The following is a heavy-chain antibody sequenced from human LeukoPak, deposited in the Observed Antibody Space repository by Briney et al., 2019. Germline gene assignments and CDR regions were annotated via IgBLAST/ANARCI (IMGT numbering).Heavy chain of an antibody. CDR3: ARLRDDVTKFDS. V-gene: IGHV3-7*01. CDR2: IIQDGSEI. Sequence: PGGSLRLSCAGSGFSFRSYWMSWVRQAPGKGLEWVASIIQDGSEIHYLESVKGRFTISRDNAESSLFLQMKSLRVEDTAVYYCARLRDDVTKFDSWGQGTLVTVSS. J-gene: IGHJ4*02. CDR1: GFSFRSYW. D-gene: IGHD2-8*01.